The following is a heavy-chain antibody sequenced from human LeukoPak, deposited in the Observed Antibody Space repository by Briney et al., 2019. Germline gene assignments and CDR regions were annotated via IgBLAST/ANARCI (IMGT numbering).Heavy chain of an antibody. CDR3: ARRVGVWGSYRFTFDY. V-gene: IGHV4-34*01. CDR1: GGSFSGYY. CDR2: INHSGSP. D-gene: IGHD3-16*02. J-gene: IGHJ4*02. Sequence: SETLSLTCAVYGGSFSGYYWSWIRQPPGKGLEWVGEINHSGSPKYYPSLKSRVTTSVDTSKNQFSLKLSSVTGADTAVYYCARRVGVWGSYRFTFDYWGQGTLVTVSS.